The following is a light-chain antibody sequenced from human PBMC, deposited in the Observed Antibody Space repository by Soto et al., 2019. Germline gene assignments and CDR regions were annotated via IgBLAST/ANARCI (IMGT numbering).Light chain of an antibody. V-gene: IGKV1-5*01. CDR2: AAS. Sequence: DIQMTESPSAVSASVGDRVTISCRASQSISSYLNWYQRKPGKAPGVLISAASNLESGVPSRFSGSGSGTEFTLTISSLQPDDFATYYCQHYNSYSEAFGQGTKVDIK. CDR1: QSISSY. CDR3: QHYNSYSEA. J-gene: IGKJ1*01.